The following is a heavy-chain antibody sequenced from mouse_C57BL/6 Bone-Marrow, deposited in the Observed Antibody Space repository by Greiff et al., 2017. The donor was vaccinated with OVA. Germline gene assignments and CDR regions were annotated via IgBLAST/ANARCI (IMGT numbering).Heavy chain of an antibody. CDR2: ISDGGSYT. CDR1: GFTFSSYA. V-gene: IGHV5-4*01. CDR3: AREGY. Sequence: EVKVVESGGGLVKPGGSLKLSCAASGFTFSSYAMSWVRQTPEKRLAWVATISDGGSYTYYPDNVKGRFTISRDNAKNNLYLQMSHLKSEDTAMYYCAREGYWGQGTTLTVSS. J-gene: IGHJ2*01.